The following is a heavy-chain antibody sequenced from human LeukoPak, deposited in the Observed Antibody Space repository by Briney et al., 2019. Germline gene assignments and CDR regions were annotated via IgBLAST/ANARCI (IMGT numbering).Heavy chain of an antibody. CDR3: ARRDSSGYYYQDAFDI. D-gene: IGHD3-22*01. V-gene: IGHV4-59*01. J-gene: IGHJ3*02. CDR2: IYYSGST. Sequence: SETLSLTCTVSGGSISSYYWSWIRQPPGKRLEWTGYIYYSGSTNYNPSLKSRDTISVDTSKDQFSLKLSSVTAADTAVYYCARRDSSGYYYQDAFDIWGQGTMVTVSS. CDR1: GGSISSYY.